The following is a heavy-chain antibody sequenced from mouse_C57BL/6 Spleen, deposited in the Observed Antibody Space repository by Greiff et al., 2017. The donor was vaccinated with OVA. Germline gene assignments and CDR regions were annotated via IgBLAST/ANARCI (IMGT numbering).Heavy chain of an antibody. J-gene: IGHJ4*01. CDR1: GFTFSDYG. CDR3: ARPDYAMDY. V-gene: IGHV5-17*01. CDR2: ISSGSSTI. Sequence: VQLQQSGGGLVKPGGSLKLSCAASGFTFSDYGMHWVRQAPEKGLEWVAYISSGSSTIYYADTVKGRFTISRDNAKNTLFLQMTSLRSEDTAMYYCARPDYAMDYWGQGTSVTVSS.